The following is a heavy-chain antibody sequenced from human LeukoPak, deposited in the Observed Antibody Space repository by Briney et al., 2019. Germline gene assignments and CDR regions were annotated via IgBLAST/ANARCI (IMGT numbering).Heavy chain of an antibody. D-gene: IGHD6-6*01. CDR2: INHSGST. Sequence: SSETLSLTCAVYGGSFSGYYWSWIRQPPGKGLEWIGEINHSGSTNYNPSLKSRVTISVDTSKNQFSLKLSSVTAADTAVYYCARGFSLAAVPAYYYYYYMDVWGKGTTVTVSS. CDR1: GGSFSGYY. V-gene: IGHV4-34*01. J-gene: IGHJ6*03. CDR3: ARGFSLAAVPAYYYYYYMDV.